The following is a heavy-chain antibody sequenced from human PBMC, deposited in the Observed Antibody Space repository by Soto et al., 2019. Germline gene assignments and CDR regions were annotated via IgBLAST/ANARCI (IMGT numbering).Heavy chain of an antibody. D-gene: IGHD3-22*01. Sequence: WGSLRLSCAASGFTFSSYGMHWVRQAPGKGLEWVAVISYDGSNKYYADSVKGRFTISRDNSKNTLYLQMNSLRAEDTAVYYCAKDEREDYYDSSGYSPGDYWGQGTLVTVSS. CDR1: GFTFSSYG. CDR3: AKDEREDYYDSSGYSPGDY. J-gene: IGHJ4*02. V-gene: IGHV3-30*18. CDR2: ISYDGSNK.